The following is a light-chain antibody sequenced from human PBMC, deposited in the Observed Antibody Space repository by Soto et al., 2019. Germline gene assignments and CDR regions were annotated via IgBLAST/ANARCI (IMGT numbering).Light chain of an antibody. J-gene: IGKJ4*01. V-gene: IGKV1-5*03. CDR2: EAS. Sequence: DIQMTQSPSTLSASVGDRVTITCRASQRISSWLAWYQQKPGKAPKLLIYEASILQSGAPSRFSGIGSGTEFTLTISSLQPDDFATYYCQHFLSYPLTFGGGTKVDI. CDR3: QHFLSYPLT. CDR1: QRISSW.